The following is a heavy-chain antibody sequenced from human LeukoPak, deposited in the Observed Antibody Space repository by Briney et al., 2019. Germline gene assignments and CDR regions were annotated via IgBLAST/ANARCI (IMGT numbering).Heavy chain of an antibody. CDR3: ARDLGVGSSSSAKYYYYYMDV. CDR2: ISSSSSYI. J-gene: IGHJ6*03. CDR1: GFTFSSYS. Sequence: GGSLRLSCAASGFTFSSYSMNWVRQAPGKGLEWVSSISSSSSYIYYADSVKGRFTISRDNAKNSLYLQMNSLRAEDTAVYYCARDLGVGSSSSAKYYYYYMDVWGKGTTVTVSS. D-gene: IGHD6-6*01. V-gene: IGHV3-21*01.